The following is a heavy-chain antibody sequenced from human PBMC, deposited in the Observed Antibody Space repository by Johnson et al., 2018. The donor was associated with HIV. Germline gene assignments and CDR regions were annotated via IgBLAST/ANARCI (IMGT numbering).Heavy chain of an antibody. D-gene: IGHD6-6*01. CDR1: GFTFSDYY. CDR2: ISSSGDII. Sequence: QVQLVESGGGVVQPGRSLRLSCAASGFTFSDYYMTWIRQAPGKGLEWLSFISSSGDIIRYADSVKGRFTISRDSSQNAVYLQMSSLRAEDTALYYCARGSSGSFDLWGRGTMVTVSS. V-gene: IGHV3-11*04. CDR3: ARGSSGSFDL. J-gene: IGHJ3*01.